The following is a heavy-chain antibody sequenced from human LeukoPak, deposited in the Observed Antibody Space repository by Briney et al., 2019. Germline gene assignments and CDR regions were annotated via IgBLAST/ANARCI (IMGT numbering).Heavy chain of an antibody. V-gene: IGHV4-34*01. CDR1: GGSFSGYY. J-gene: IGHJ6*03. D-gene: IGHD2-8*01. Sequence: SETLSLTCAVYGGSFSGYYWSWIRQPPGKGLEWIGEINHSGSTNYNPSLKSRVTISVDTSKNQFSLKLSSVTAADTAVYYCARHNGYYYYYMDVWGKGTTVTISS. CDR2: INHSGST. CDR3: ARHNGYYYYYMDV.